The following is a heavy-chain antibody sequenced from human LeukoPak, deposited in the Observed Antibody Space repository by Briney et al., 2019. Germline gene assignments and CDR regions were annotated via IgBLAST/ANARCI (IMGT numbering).Heavy chain of an antibody. D-gene: IGHD2-21*02. J-gene: IGHJ4*02. CDR3: AREGLGTAMEY. CDR2: IYHSGST. V-gene: IGHV4-30-2*01. CDR1: GGSISSGGYY. Sequence: SQTLSLTCTVSGGSISSGGYYWSWIRQPPGKGLEWIGYIYHSGSTYYNPSLESRVTMTVYRSENQFSLNLSAVSAADTAVYYRAREGLGTAMEYWGQGKLVFVSS.